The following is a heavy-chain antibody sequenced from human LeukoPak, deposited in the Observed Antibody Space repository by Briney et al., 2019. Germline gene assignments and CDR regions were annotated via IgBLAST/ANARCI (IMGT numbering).Heavy chain of an antibody. CDR2: IYTSGST. CDR3: ARERAMGYNWFDP. D-gene: IGHD3-16*01. V-gene: IGHV4-61*02. J-gene: IGHJ5*02. Sequence: SQTLSLTCTVSGGSISSGSYYWSWIRQPAGKGLEWIGRIYTSGSTNYSPSLKSRVTISVDTSKNQFSLRLSSVTAADTAVYYCARERAMGYNWFDPWGQGTLVTVSS. CDR1: GGSISSGSYY.